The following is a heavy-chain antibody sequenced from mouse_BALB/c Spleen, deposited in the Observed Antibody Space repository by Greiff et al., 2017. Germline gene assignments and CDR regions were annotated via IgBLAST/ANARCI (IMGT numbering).Heavy chain of an antibody. CDR1: GFTFSSYT. D-gene: IGHD3-2*01. V-gene: IGHV5-12-2*01. CDR3: ARQDSSGYVDY. Sequence: EVQGVESGGGLVQPGGSLKLSCAASGFTFSSYTMSWVRQTPEKRLEWVAYISNGGGSTYYPDTVKGRFTISRDNAKNTLYLQMSSLKSADTAMYYCARQDSSGYVDYWGQGTTLTVSS. J-gene: IGHJ2*01. CDR2: ISNGGGST.